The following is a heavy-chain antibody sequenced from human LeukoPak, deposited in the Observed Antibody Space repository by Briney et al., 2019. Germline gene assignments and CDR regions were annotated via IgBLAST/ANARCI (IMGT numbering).Heavy chain of an antibody. D-gene: IGHD3-3*01. CDR1: GYTFTSYG. V-gene: IGHV1-18*01. J-gene: IGHJ4*02. CDR2: ISDYNGNT. CDR3: ARDTNYDFWSGYYPPYYFDY. Sequence: ASLKVSCKASGYTFTSYGISWVRQAPGQGLEWMGWISDYNGNTNYAQKLQGRVTMTTDTSTSTAYMELRSLRSDDTAVYYCARDTNYDFWSGYYPPYYFDYWGQGTLVTVSS.